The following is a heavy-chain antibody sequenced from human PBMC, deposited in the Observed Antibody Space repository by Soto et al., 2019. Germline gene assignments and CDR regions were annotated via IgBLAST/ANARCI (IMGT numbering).Heavy chain of an antibody. CDR3: ATWHLREHAYDI. CDR1: GFTVSGKKY. V-gene: IGHV3-53*01. CDR2: LYDVAGT. D-gene: IGHD4-17*01. J-gene: IGHJ3*02. Sequence: DVQLVESGGGLLQPGGSLRLSCAASGFTVSGKKYLAWVRQAPGKGLEWVSALYDVAGTFYADSVKGRFTTSGDSSRTIVYLQMISLRPDDAAVDYCATWHLREHAYDIWGQGTAVTASS.